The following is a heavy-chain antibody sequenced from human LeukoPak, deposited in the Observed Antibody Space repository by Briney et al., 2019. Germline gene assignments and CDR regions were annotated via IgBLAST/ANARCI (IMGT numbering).Heavy chain of an antibody. D-gene: IGHD2-2*01. Sequence: ASVTVSCKASGYTFTGYYMHWVRQAPGQGFEWMGWINPNSGDTNYAQKFQGRVTMTRDTSISTAHMELSRLRSDDTAVYYCARANHLYCSSTTCLFDYWGQGTLVTVSS. V-gene: IGHV1-2*02. CDR2: INPNSGDT. J-gene: IGHJ4*02. CDR1: GYTFTGYY. CDR3: ARANHLYCSSTTCLFDY.